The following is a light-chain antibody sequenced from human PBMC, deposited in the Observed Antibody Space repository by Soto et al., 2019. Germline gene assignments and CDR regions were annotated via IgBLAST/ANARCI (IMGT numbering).Light chain of an antibody. V-gene: IGLV2-23*01. CDR1: SSDVGSYNL. CDR2: EGS. CDR3: CSYAGSNTFV. J-gene: IGLJ1*01. Sequence: QSVRTQPASVSGSPGQSITISCTGTSSDVGSYNLVSWYQHHPGKAPKLMIYEGSKRPSGVSNRFSGSKSGNTASLTISGLQAEDEADYFCCSYAGSNTFVFGTGTKVTV.